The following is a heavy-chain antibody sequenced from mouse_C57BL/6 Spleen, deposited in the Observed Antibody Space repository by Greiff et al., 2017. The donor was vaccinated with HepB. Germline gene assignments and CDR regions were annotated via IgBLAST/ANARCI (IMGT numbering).Heavy chain of an antibody. J-gene: IGHJ4*01. CDR2: IDPSDSET. CDR3: ALGGREAYYAMDY. V-gene: IGHV1-52*01. CDR1: GYTFTSYW. Sequence: QVQLQQPGAELVRPGSSVKLSCKASGYTFTSYWMHWVKQRPIQGLEWIGNIDPSDSETHYNQKFKDKATLTVDKSSSTAYMQLSSLTSEDSAVYCCALGGREAYYAMDYWGQGTSVTVSS. D-gene: IGHD1-1*01.